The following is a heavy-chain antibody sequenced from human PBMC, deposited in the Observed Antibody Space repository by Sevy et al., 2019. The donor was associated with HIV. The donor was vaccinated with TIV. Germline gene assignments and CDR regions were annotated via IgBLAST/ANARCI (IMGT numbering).Heavy chain of an antibody. J-gene: IGHJ6*02. Sequence: ASVKVSCKASGYTFTSYGISWVRQAPGQGLEWMGWISAYNGNTNYAQKLQGRVTMTTDTSTSTAYMELRSLRSDDTAVCYCARDEAITMVRGASKGYYYYYYGMDVWGQGTTVTVSS. CDR2: ISAYNGNT. D-gene: IGHD3-10*01. CDR3: ARDEAITMVRGASKGYYYYYYGMDV. CDR1: GYTFTSYG. V-gene: IGHV1-18*01.